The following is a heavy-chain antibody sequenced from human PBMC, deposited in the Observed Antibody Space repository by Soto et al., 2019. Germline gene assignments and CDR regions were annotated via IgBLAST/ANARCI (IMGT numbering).Heavy chain of an antibody. J-gene: IGHJ5*02. CDR2: ITSSGGNA. D-gene: IGHD3-16*01. Sequence: GGSLRLSCAASGFSFKDYYMTWIRHTPEKGLEWISTITSSGGNAYYAASVKGRVTISRDNALNSLYLQMSGLRAEDTALYYGARDMYTNYVNYFALWGQGTLVTVSS. CDR1: GFSFKDYY. CDR3: ARDMYTNYVNYFAL. V-gene: IGHV3-11*01.